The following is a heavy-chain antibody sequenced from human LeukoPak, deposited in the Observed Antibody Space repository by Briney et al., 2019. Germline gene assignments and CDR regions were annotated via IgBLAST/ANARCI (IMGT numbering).Heavy chain of an antibody. Sequence: GGSLRLSCAASGFTFNIYSMHWVRQAPGKGLEWISYITSNLATIRYADSVRGRFTISRGNAGKSLFLHMNSLRDDDTAVYYCARSVEGHFDYWGQGTLVTVSS. CDR1: GFTFNIYS. CDR3: ARSVEGHFDY. J-gene: IGHJ4*02. CDR2: ITSNLATI. D-gene: IGHD2-21*01. V-gene: IGHV3-48*02.